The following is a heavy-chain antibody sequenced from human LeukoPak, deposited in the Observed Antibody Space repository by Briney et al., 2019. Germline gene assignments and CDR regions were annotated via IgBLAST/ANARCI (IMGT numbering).Heavy chain of an antibody. Sequence: SETLSLTCTVSGGSISSYYWSWIRQPPGKGLEWIEYIYYSGSTNYNPSLKSRVTISVDTSKNQFSLKLSSVTAADTAVYYCARGCGGDCYSGRYFDYWGQGTLVTVSS. CDR1: GGSISSYY. CDR3: ARGCGGDCYSGRYFDY. CDR2: IYYSGST. V-gene: IGHV4-59*01. D-gene: IGHD2-21*02. J-gene: IGHJ4*02.